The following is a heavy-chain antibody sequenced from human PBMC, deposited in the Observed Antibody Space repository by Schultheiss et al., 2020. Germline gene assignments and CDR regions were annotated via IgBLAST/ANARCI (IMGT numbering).Heavy chain of an antibody. CDR1: GGSISSGGYY. CDR3: ARGRGVVAVQEYFQH. V-gene: IGHV4-31*03. CDR2: IYYSGST. D-gene: IGHD2-15*01. J-gene: IGHJ1*01. Sequence: SETLSLTCTVSGGSISSGGYYWSWIRQHPGKGLEWIGYIYYSGSTYYNPSLKSRVTISVDTSKNQFSLKLSSVTAADTAVYYCARGRGVVAVQEYFQHWGQGTLGTVSS.